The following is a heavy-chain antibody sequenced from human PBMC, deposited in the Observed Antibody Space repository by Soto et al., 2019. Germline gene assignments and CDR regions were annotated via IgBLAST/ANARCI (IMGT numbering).Heavy chain of an antibody. V-gene: IGHV3-48*02. CDR3: ARDRCYDGTCYSASDS. CDR2: ISTTSFTI. J-gene: IGHJ5*01. Sequence: PGGPLRLSCAASGFRFSTYNMDWVRQAPGKGPEWIAHISTTSFTIYYADSVKGRFTISRDNDRNSLYLEMNSLRDEDTAVYYCARDRCYDGTCYSASDSWGQGTLVTVSS. D-gene: IGHD2-15*01. CDR1: GFRFSTYN.